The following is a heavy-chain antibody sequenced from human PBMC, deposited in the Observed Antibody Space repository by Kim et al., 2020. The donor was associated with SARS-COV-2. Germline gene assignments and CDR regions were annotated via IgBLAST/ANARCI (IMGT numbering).Heavy chain of an antibody. CDR1: GVTVGYDY. J-gene: IGHJ6*02. D-gene: IGHD3-10*01. Sequence: GGSLRLSCEASGVTVGYDYMNWVRQAPGKGLEWVAVSYCGDITYYADSVKGRFIVSRDKSTNTLFVQMNSLRAEDTAVYYCARGTYTMRAMDVWGQGTTVTVSS. V-gene: IGHV3-53*01. CDR3: ARGTYTMRAMDV. CDR2: SYCGDIT.